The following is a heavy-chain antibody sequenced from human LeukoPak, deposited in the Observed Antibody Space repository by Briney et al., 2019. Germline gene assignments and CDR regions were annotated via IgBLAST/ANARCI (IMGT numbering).Heavy chain of an antibody. CDR1: GGSISSGGYS. CDR2: IYHSGST. J-gene: IGHJ3*02. Sequence: SQTLSLTCAVSGGSISSGGYSWSWIRQPPGKGLEWIGYIYHSGSTYYNPSLKSRVTISVDRSKNQFSLKLSSVTAADTAVYYCARGGVLRYFLGVGAFDIWGQGTMVTVSS. V-gene: IGHV4-30-2*01. CDR3: ARGGVLRYFLGVGAFDI. D-gene: IGHD3-9*01.